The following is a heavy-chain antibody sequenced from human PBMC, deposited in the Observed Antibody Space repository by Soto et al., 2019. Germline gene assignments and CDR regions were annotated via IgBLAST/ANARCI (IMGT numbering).Heavy chain of an antibody. D-gene: IGHD3-16*01. CDR2: IKQDGSEK. J-gene: IGHJ4*02. CDR1: GFTFSNYW. V-gene: IGHV3-7*01. Sequence: GGSLRLSCAASGFTFSNYWMSWVRQAPGKGLEWVANIKQDGSEKYYVDSVKGRFTISRDNAKNSLYLQMNSLRAEDTAVYYCARTRGSQCLDYWGQGTLVTVSS. CDR3: ARTRGSQCLDY.